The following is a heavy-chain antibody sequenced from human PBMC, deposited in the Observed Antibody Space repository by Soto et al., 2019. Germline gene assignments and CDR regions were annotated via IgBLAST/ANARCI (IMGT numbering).Heavy chain of an antibody. D-gene: IGHD3-10*01. V-gene: IGHV4-31*03. J-gene: IGHJ5*02. CDR1: GGSISSGGYY. CDR2: IYYSGST. CDR3: ARGLVRGVTTSNWFDP. Sequence: SETLSLTCTVSGGSISSGGYYWSWIRQHPGKGLEWIGYIYYSGSTYYNPSLKSRVTISVDTSKNQFSLKLSSVTAADTAVYYCARGLVRGVTTSNWFDPWGQGTLVTVSS.